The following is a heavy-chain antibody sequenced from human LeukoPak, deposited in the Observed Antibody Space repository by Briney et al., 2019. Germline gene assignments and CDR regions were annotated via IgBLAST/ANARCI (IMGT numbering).Heavy chain of an antibody. Sequence: SETLSLTCTVSGGSISSSSYYWGWIRQPPGKGLEWIGSIYYSGSTYYNPSLKSRVTISVDTSKNQFSLKLSSVTAADTAVYYCARHRDGLYYLDYWGQGTLVTVSS. V-gene: IGHV4-39*01. CDR3: ARHRDGLYYLDY. J-gene: IGHJ4*02. CDR2: IYYSGST. D-gene: IGHD5-24*01. CDR1: GGSISSSSYY.